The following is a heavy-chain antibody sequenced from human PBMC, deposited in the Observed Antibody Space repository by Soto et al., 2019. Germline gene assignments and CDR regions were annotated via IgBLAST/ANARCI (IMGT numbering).Heavy chain of an antibody. Sequence: PSETLSLTCAVSGGSISSSNWWSWVRQPPGKGLEWIGEIYHSGSTNYNPSLKSRVTISVDKSKNQFSLKLSSVTAADTAVYYCARDYSSGWYSGKYYFDYWGRGTLVTVSS. D-gene: IGHD6-19*01. V-gene: IGHV4-4*02. CDR2: IYHSGST. J-gene: IGHJ4*02. CDR3: ARDYSSGWYSGKYYFDY. CDR1: GGSISSSNW.